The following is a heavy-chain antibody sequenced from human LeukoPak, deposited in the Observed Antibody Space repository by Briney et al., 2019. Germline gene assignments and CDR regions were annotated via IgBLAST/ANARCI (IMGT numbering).Heavy chain of an antibody. D-gene: IGHD4/OR15-4a*01. CDR2: ISSSSSYI. J-gene: IGHJ4*02. CDR3: AAHYEEFDY. Sequence: PGGSLRLSCAASVFTFSSYSSTSGRQAPGKGLECVSSISSSSSYIYYADSVKGRFTISRDNAKNSLYLQMNSLRAEDTAVYYCAAHYEEFDYWGQGTLVTVSS. V-gene: IGHV3-21*01. CDR1: VFTFSSYS.